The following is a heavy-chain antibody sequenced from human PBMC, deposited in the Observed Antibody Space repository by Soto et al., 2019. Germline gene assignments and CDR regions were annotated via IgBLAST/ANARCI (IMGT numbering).Heavy chain of an antibody. CDR3: ARGRYGDY. D-gene: IGHD1-1*01. Sequence: QVHLVQSGAEVKKPGASVKVSCKGSGYDFTTYGNTWVRQAPGQGLEWMAWISAHNGNTDYAQKRQGRVTVTRDTSTSTAYMELRSLRSDDTAMYYCARGRYGDYWGQGALVTVSS. CDR1: GYDFTTYG. CDR2: ISAHNGNT. V-gene: IGHV1-18*01. J-gene: IGHJ4*02.